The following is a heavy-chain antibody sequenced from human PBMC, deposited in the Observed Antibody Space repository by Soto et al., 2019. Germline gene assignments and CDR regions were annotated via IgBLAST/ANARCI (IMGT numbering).Heavy chain of an antibody. V-gene: IGHV4-61*01. CDR3: ARDPRPAAGLFGGMGV. J-gene: IGHJ6*02. CDR2: IYYSGST. Sequence: QVQLQESGPGLVKPSETLSLTCTVSGGSVSSGSYYWSWIRQPPGKGLEWIGYIYYSGSTNYNPSPKSRVTISVDTSKNQFSLKLSPVTAADTAVYYWARDPRPAAGLFGGMGVWGQGTTVTVSS. D-gene: IGHD6-25*01. CDR1: GGSVSSGSYY.